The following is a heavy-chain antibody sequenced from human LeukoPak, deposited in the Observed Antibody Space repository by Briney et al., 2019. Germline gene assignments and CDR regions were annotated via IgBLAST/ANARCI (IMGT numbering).Heavy chain of an antibody. J-gene: IGHJ3*02. D-gene: IGHD1-26*01. CDR2: IIPIFGTA. Sequence: SVKVSCKASGGTFSSYAISWVRQAPGQGLEWMGGIIPIFGTANYAQKFQGRVTITTDESTSTAYMKLSSLRSEDTAVYYCAMSGIVGAAGAFDIWGQGTMVTVSS. CDR3: AMSGIVGAAGAFDI. V-gene: IGHV1-69*05. CDR1: GGTFSSYA.